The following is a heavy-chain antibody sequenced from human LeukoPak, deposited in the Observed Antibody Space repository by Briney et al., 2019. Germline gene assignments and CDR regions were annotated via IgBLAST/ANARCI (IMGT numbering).Heavy chain of an antibody. Sequence: PSETLSLTCAVYGGSFSGYYWTWIRQPPGKGLEWIGEINHSGSTNYNPSLKSRVTISIDTSKNQFSLKLSSVTAADTAVYYCAGRYSSSFGYFDYWGQGTLVTVSS. CDR2: INHSGST. J-gene: IGHJ4*02. V-gene: IGHV4-34*01. D-gene: IGHD6-13*01. CDR3: AGRYSSSFGYFDY. CDR1: GGSFSGYY.